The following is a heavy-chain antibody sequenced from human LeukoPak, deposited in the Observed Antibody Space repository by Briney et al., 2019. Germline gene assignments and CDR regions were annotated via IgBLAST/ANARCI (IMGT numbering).Heavy chain of an antibody. V-gene: IGHV3-66*02. CDR2: FYRGGST. D-gene: IGHD3-22*01. Sequence: GGSLRLSCAASGFSVSTYFMSWVRQAPGKGLEWVSSFYRGGSTRYVDSVKGRFTTSRDHSKNTMYLQMNSLRVEDTAVYYCARYYDSSGYTQGAFDIWGQGTMVTVS. CDR3: ARYYDSSGYTQGAFDI. J-gene: IGHJ3*02. CDR1: GFSVSTYF.